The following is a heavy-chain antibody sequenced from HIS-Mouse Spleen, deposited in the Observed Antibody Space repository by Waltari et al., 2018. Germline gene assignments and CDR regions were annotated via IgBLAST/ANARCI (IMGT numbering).Heavy chain of an antibody. CDR3: ARIAEGYSSGWYAFDY. D-gene: IGHD6-19*01. V-gene: IGHV2-70*15. CDR1: GFSLSTSGMC. Sequence: QVTLRESGPALVKPTQTLTLTCTFSGFSLSTSGMCVSWIRQPPGKALEWLARIDWDNDKYYRTSLKTRLTISKDTSKNQVVLTMPNMDPVDTATYYCARIAEGYSSGWYAFDYWGQGTLVTVSS. J-gene: IGHJ4*02. CDR2: IDWDNDK.